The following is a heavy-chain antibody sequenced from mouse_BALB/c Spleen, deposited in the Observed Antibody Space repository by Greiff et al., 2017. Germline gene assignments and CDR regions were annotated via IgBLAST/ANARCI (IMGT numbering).Heavy chain of an antibody. CDR3: ARSGYRHFDY. V-gene: IGHV1-63*02. CDR1: GYTFTNYW. D-gene: IGHD2-14*01. CDR2: IYPGGGYT. Sequence: QVQLKESGAELVRPGTSVKISCKASGYTFTNYWLGWVKQRPGHGLEWIGDIYPGGGYTNYNEKFKGKATLTADTSSSTAYMQLSSLTSEDSAVYFCARSGYRHFDYWGQGTTLTVSS. J-gene: IGHJ2*01.